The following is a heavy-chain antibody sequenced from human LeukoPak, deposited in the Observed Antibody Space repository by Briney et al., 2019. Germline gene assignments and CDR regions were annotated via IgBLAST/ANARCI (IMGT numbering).Heavy chain of an antibody. D-gene: IGHD4-17*01. J-gene: IGHJ6*02. CDR1: GGSISSSSYY. CDR2: IYYSGST. Sequence: SETLSLTCTVSGGSISSSSYYWGWIRQSPGKGLEWIGSIYYSGSTYYNPSLKSRVTISVDTSKNQFSLKLSSVTAADTAVYYCAREDPQTTVPEGMDVWGQGTTVTVSS. CDR3: AREDPQTTVPEGMDV. V-gene: IGHV4-39*07.